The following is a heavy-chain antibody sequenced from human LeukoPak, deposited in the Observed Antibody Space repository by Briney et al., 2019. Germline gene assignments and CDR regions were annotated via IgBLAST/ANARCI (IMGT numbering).Heavy chain of an antibody. Sequence: GGSLRLSCAASGFTFSSYAMSWVRQAPGKGLEWVSAISGSGGSTYYADSVKGRFTISRDNSKYTLYLQMNSLRAEDTAVYYCAKAGSGSYTFDYWGQGTLVTVSS. CDR1: GFTFSSYA. J-gene: IGHJ4*02. CDR3: AKAGSGSYTFDY. D-gene: IGHD1-26*01. V-gene: IGHV3-23*01. CDR2: ISGSGGST.